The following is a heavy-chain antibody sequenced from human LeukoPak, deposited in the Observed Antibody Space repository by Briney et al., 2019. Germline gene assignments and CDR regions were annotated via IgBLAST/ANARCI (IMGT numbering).Heavy chain of an antibody. J-gene: IGHJ4*02. Sequence: GGSLRFSCAASGFTFSSYSMNWVRQAPGKGLEWVSYISSSSSTIYYADSVKGRFTISRDNSKNTLYLQVNSLRAEDTAVYYCARDRYSSGWYGDFDCWGQGTLVTVSS. CDR1: GFTFSSYS. CDR2: ISSSSSTI. CDR3: ARDRYSSGWYGDFDC. V-gene: IGHV3-48*01. D-gene: IGHD6-19*01.